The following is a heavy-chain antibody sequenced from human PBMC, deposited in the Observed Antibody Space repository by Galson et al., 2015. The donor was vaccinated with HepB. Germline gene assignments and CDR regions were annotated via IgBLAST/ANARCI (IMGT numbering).Heavy chain of an antibody. CDR3: ARIHSGYSSSMPDY. Sequence: SLRLSCAASGFTFSSYSMNWVRQAPGKGLEWVSYISSSSSTIYYADSVKGRFTISRDNAKNSLYLQMNSLRDEDTAVYYCARIHSGYSSSMPDYWGQGTLVTVSS. J-gene: IGHJ4*02. V-gene: IGHV3-48*02. D-gene: IGHD6-13*01. CDR2: ISSSSSTI. CDR1: GFTFSSYS.